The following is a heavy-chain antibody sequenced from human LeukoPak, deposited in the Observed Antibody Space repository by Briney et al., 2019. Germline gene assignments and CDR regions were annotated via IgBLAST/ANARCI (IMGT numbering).Heavy chain of an antibody. J-gene: IGHJ4*02. CDR1: GFTFSSYA. CDR2: ISGSGGST. Sequence: PGGSLRLSCAASGFTFSSYAMSWVRQAPGQGLEWISAISGSGGSTFYADSVRGRLTISRDNSKNTLYLQMNSLRAEDTAVYYCAKGSLGYCSGGSCYPFDYWGQGTLVTVSS. V-gene: IGHV3-23*01. D-gene: IGHD2-15*01. CDR3: AKGSLGYCSGGSCYPFDY.